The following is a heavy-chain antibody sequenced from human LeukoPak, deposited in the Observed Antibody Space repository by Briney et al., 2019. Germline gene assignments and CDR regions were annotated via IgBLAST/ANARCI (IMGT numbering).Heavy chain of an antibody. Sequence: PGGSLRLSCAASGFTFSSYWMSWVRQAPGKGLEWVANIKQDGSENYYVDSVKGRFTISRDNAKNSLYLQMNSLRAEDTAVYYCARGQIVATIVSFDYWGQGTLVTVSS. CDR1: GFTFSSYW. V-gene: IGHV3-7*01. CDR2: IKQDGSEN. J-gene: IGHJ4*02. CDR3: ARGQIVATIVSFDY. D-gene: IGHD5-12*01.